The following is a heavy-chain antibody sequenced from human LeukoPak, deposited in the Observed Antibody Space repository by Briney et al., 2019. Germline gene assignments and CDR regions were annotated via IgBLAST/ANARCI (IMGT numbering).Heavy chain of an antibody. Sequence: ASVKVSCKASGYTFTSYGISWVRQAPGQGLEWMGWISAYNGNTNYAQKLQGRVTMTTDTSTSTAYMELRSLRSDDTAVYYCARGGYFGYCSGGSCPDAFDIWGQGTMVTVPS. D-gene: IGHD2-15*01. CDR2: ISAYNGNT. V-gene: IGHV1-18*01. J-gene: IGHJ3*02. CDR3: ARGGYFGYCSGGSCPDAFDI. CDR1: GYTFTSYG.